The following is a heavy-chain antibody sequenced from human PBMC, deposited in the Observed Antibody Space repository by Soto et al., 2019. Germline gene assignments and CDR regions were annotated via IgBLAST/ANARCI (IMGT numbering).Heavy chain of an antibody. CDR2: ISYDGSNK. CDR1: GFTFSSYG. Sequence: GGSLRLSCAASGFTFSSYGMHWFRQAPGKGLEWVAVISYDGSNKYYADSVKGRFTISRDNSKNTLYLQMNSLRAEDTAVYYCAKDGPTYYAFLSPYDFWSGYSDSYYYYGMDVWGQGTTVTVSS. D-gene: IGHD3-3*01. V-gene: IGHV3-30*18. CDR3: AKDGPTYYAFLSPYDFWSGYSDSYYYYGMDV. J-gene: IGHJ6*02.